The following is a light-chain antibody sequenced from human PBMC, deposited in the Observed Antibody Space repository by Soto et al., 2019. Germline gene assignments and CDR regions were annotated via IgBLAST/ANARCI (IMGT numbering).Light chain of an antibody. J-gene: IGKJ4*01. V-gene: IGKV3-15*01. CDR3: QQYNKWPLT. Sequence: EIVMTQSPATLSVSPGERATLSCWASQSVYTTLAWYQQKPGQAPRLLIYGASTRATGIPARFSGTGSATEFTLTMSSLQSEDSAVYYCQQYNKWPLTFGGGTKVE. CDR1: QSVYTT. CDR2: GAS.